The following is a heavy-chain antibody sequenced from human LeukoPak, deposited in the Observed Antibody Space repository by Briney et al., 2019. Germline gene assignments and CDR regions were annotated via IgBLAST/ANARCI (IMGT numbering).Heavy chain of an antibody. D-gene: IGHD4-11*01. J-gene: IGHJ6*02. CDR2: IHPGDSDT. CDR1: GYSFTSYW. Sequence: GESLKISCKGSGYSFTSYWIGWVRQMPGKGLELMGIIHPGDSDTRYSPSFQGQVTISVDKSISTAYLQWSSLKASDTAMFYCARHRTVTTRWDYYYGMDVWGQGTTVTVSS. CDR3: ARHRTVTTRWDYYYGMDV. V-gene: IGHV5-51*01.